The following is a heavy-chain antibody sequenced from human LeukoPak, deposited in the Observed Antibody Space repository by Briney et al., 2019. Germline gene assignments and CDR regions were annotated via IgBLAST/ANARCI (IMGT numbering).Heavy chain of an antibody. D-gene: IGHD3-10*01. Sequence: SVKVSCKASGGTFSSYAISWVRQAPGQGLEWMGGIIPILSTTNYAQKFQGRVTITADESTSTAYMELSSLRSEDTAVYYCARDGRYYYGSGSQSGYYYGMDVWGQGTTVTVSS. CDR3: ARDGRYYYGSGSQSGYYYGMDV. CDR1: GGTFSSYA. CDR2: IIPILSTT. J-gene: IGHJ6*02. V-gene: IGHV1-69*13.